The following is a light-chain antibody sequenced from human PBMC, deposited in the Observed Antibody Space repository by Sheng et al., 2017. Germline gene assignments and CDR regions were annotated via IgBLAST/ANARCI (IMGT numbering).Light chain of an antibody. V-gene: IGLV2-14*01. CDR1: SSDVGGYNY. Sequence: QSALTQPASVSGSPGQSITISCTGTSSDVGGYNYVSWYQQHPGKAPKLMIYDVNNRPSGVSNRFSGSKSGNTASLTISGLQAEDEADYYCSSYTSSSTRVFGTGTKVTV. CDR2: DVN. CDR3: SSYTSSSTRV. J-gene: IGLJ1*01.